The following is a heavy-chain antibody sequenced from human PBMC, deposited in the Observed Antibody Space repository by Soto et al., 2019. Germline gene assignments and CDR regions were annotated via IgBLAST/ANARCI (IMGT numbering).Heavy chain of an antibody. CDR1: GFTFSNFG. Sequence: QLVESGGGVVQPGRSLRLSCAASGFTFSNFGIHWVRQATGKGLEWVAIIWYEGENKYYSDNVKGRFTISGDNSRRTVFLQMNSLRVDDTAVYYCARESPTLYAMDVWGQGTTVTVSS. CDR2: IWYEGENK. J-gene: IGHJ6*02. D-gene: IGHD2-8*01. V-gene: IGHV3-33*01. CDR3: ARESPTLYAMDV.